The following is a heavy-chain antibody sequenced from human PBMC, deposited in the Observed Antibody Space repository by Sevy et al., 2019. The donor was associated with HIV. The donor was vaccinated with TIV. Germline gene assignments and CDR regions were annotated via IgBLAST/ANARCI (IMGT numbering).Heavy chain of an antibody. D-gene: IGHD6-13*01. J-gene: IGHJ4*02. V-gene: IGHV3-49*04. CDR3: TRWKAAQSIFDY. CDR2: LKSDVYGGTV. CDR1: GFTFGDYC. Sequence: GGSLRLSCTASGFTFGDYCMSWVRQAPGKGLEWVAFLKSDVYGGTVDHAASVRGRFVISRGDSKTIAYLQMNDLKTEETGVYYCTRWKAAQSIFDYWGQGALVTVSS.